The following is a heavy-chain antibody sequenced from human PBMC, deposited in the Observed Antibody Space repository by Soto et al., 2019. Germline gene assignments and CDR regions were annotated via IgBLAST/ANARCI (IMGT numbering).Heavy chain of an antibody. Sequence: QVQLVESGGGVVQPGRSLRLSCAASGFTFSAYGMHWVRQAPGKGLEWLAMIYYDGNNKYYADSVEGRFTIPRDNSQNTLYLKMSSLRAEDTAVYYCARVGGTVPSDYWGQGTLVTVSS. V-gene: IGHV3-33*01. D-gene: IGHD4-17*01. CDR3: ARVGGTVPSDY. CDR1: GFTFSAYG. CDR2: IYYDGNNK. J-gene: IGHJ4*02.